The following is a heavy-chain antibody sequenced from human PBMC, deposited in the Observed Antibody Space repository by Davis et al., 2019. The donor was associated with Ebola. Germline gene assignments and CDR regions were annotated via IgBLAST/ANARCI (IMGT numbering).Heavy chain of an antibody. V-gene: IGHV3-74*01. CDR3: AKQDDSGWYGIEDY. Sequence: PGGSLRLSCAASGFTFSSYWLHWVRQAPGKGLVWVSRIKSDGSSTSYADYVKGRFTISRDNYKNTLYLQMNSLRPDDTALYYCAKQDDSGWYGIEDYWGQGTLVTVSS. CDR2: IKSDGSST. D-gene: IGHD6-19*01. CDR1: GFTFSSYW. J-gene: IGHJ4*02.